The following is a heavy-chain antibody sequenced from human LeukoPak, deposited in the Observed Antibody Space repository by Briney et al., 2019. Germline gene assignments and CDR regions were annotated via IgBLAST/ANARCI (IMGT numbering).Heavy chain of an antibody. Sequence: GGSLRLSCAASGFTFSGYAMGWVRQAPGKGLEWVSAISGSGGSTYYADSVKGRFTISRDNSKNTLYLQMNSLRAEDTAVYYCAKGFNYHYYDGMDVWGQGTTVTVSS. V-gene: IGHV3-23*01. CDR3: AKGFNYHYYDGMDV. CDR1: GFTFSGYA. J-gene: IGHJ6*02. CDR2: ISGSGGST.